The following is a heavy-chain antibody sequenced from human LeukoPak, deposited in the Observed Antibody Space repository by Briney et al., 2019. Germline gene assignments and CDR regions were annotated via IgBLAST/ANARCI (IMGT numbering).Heavy chain of an antibody. D-gene: IGHD2/OR15-2a*01. CDR2: IYYSGST. Sequence: PSETLSLTCTVSGGSISSYYWSWARQPPGKGLEWIGYIYYSGSTNYNPSLKSRVTISVDTSKNQFSLKLSSVTAADTAVYYCARDSKPAPAAFDIWGQGTMVTVSS. J-gene: IGHJ3*02. CDR3: ARDSKPAPAAFDI. CDR1: GGSISSYY. V-gene: IGHV4-59*01.